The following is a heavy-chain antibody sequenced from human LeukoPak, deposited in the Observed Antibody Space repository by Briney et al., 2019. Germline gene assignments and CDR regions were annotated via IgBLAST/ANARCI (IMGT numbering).Heavy chain of an antibody. D-gene: IGHD2-2*02. CDR2: IIPFFGTA. J-gene: IGHJ4*02. V-gene: IGHV1-69*05. CDR3: ARSAIIVVPAAIRREKYYFDY. CDR1: GGTFSSYA. Sequence: SVKVSCKASGGTFSSYAISWVRQAPGQGLEWMGGIIPFFGTANYAQKFKGRVTIPTDESTSTAYMELSSLRSEDTAVYHCARSAIIVVPAAIRREKYYFDYWGQGTQVTVSS.